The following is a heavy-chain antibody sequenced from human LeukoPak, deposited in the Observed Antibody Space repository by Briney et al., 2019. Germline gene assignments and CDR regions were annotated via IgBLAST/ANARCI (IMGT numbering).Heavy chain of an antibody. Sequence: GGSLRLSCAASGFTFSSYGMSWARQAPGKGLEWVSAISGGGGYTYYTDSVKGRFTISRDNSKNTLYLQMNSLRAEDTALYYCAKAHTSGYSDYFDYWGQGTLVTVSS. CDR2: ISGGGGYT. CDR3: AKAHTSGYSDYFDY. CDR1: GFTFSSYG. V-gene: IGHV3-23*01. D-gene: IGHD3-22*01. J-gene: IGHJ4*02.